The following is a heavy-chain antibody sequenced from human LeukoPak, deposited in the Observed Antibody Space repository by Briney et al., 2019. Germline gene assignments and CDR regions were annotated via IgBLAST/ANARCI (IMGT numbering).Heavy chain of an antibody. D-gene: IGHD3-22*01. CDR1: GFTFTNAW. Sequence: PGGSLRLSCAASGFTFTNAWMIWVRQAPGKGLEWVANIKEDGSAEFYADSVKGRFTLSRDNAKNSVYLQMNSLRAEDTAVYYCARDRVRREYSDSSGYRPDAFDIWGQGTMVTVSS. J-gene: IGHJ3*02. V-gene: IGHV3-7*01. CDR3: ARDRVRREYSDSSGYRPDAFDI. CDR2: IKEDGSAE.